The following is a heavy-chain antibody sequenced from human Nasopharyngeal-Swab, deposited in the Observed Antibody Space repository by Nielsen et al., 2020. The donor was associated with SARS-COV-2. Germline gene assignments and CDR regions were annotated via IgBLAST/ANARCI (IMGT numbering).Heavy chain of an antibody. CDR3: ARGGVGAFDI. J-gene: IGHJ3*02. D-gene: IGHD2-15*01. Sequence: GESLKISCAASGFTFSSYSMNWVRQAPGKGLEWVANIKQDGSEKYYVDSVKGRFTISRDNAKNSLYLQMNSLRAEDTAVYYCARGGVGAFDIWGQGTMVTVSS. CDR2: IKQDGSEK. V-gene: IGHV3-7*03. CDR1: GFTFSSYS.